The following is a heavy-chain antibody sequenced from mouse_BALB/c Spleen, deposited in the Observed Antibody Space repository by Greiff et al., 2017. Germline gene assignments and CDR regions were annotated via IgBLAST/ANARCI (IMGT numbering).Heavy chain of an antibody. CDR1: GFTFSSYT. CDR3: TRDATAIYAMDY. Sequence: EVHLVESGGGLVKPGGSLKLSCAASGFTFSSYTMSWVRQTPEKRLEWVATISSGGSYTYYPDSVKGRFTISRDNAKNTLYLQMSSLKSEDTAMYYCTRDATAIYAMDYWGQGTSVTVSS. D-gene: IGHD1-2*01. J-gene: IGHJ4*01. CDR2: ISSGGSYT. V-gene: IGHV5-6-4*01.